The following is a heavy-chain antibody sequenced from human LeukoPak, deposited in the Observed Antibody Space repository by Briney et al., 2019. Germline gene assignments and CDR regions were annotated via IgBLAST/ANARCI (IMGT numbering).Heavy chain of an antibody. CDR2: IYHSGST. Sequence: PSETLSLTCTVSGGSISSYYWSWIRQPPGKGLEWIGYIYHSGSTYYNPSLKSRVTISVDRSKNQFSLKLSSVTAADTAVYYCARDRRVGRSLTGFDYWGQGTLVTVSS. V-gene: IGHV4-59*12. CDR1: GGSISSYY. D-gene: IGHD1-26*01. J-gene: IGHJ4*02. CDR3: ARDRRVGRSLTGFDY.